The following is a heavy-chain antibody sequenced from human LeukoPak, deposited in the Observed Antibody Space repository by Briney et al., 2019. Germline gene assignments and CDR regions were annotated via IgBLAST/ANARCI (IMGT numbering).Heavy chain of an antibody. CDR3: AGGPITTRSHFDY. D-gene: IGHD3-22*01. V-gene: IGHV1-69*13. CDR2: IIPIFATA. Sequence: ASVKVSCKASGGTFISYAISWVRQAPGQGLEWMGGIIPIFATANYAQKFQGRVTITADESTSTAYMELSSLRSEDTAVYYCAGGPITTRSHFDYWGQGTLVTVSS. CDR1: GGTFISYA. J-gene: IGHJ4*02.